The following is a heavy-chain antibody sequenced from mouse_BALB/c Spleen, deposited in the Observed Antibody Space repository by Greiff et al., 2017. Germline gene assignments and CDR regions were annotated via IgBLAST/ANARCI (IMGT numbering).Heavy chain of an antibody. CDR3: TRVPYYGYDGWYFDV. CDR1: GYTFTSYW. V-gene: IGHV1S22*01. Sequence: KQPGSELVRPGASVKLSCKASGYTFTSYWMHWVKQRHGQGLEWIGNIYPGSGSTNYDEKFKSKGTLTVDTSSSTAYMHLSSLTSEDSAVYYCTRVPYYGYDGWYFDVWGAGTTVTVSS. CDR2: IYPGSGST. J-gene: IGHJ1*01. D-gene: IGHD2-9*01.